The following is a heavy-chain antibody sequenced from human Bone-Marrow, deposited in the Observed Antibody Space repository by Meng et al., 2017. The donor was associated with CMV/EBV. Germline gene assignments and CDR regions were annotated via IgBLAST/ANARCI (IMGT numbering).Heavy chain of an antibody. J-gene: IGHJ5*02. V-gene: IGHV4-59*01. CDR2: IHHSGTT. CDR1: GDSISTYW. Sequence: SETLSLTCTVSGDSISTYWWSWIRQSPGKGLEWIGYIHHSGTTNHNPSLRSRVIMSVDTSNNQFSLKLTSVTAADTAVYYCARDSYHYGSSTYNWFDPWGQAILVTVSS. D-gene: IGHD3-10*01. CDR3: ARDSYHYGSSTYNWFDP.